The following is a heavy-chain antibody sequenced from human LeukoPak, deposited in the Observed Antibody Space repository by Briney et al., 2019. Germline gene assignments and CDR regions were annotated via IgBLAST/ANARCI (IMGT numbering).Heavy chain of an antibody. CDR2: IWYDGSNK. J-gene: IGHJ4*02. Sequence: GRSLRLSCAASGFTFSSYGMHWVRQAPGKGLEWVAVIWYDGSNKYYADSVKGRFTISRDNSKNTLYLQMNSLRAEDTALYYCAKAKREDATAGCFDYWGQGTLVTVSS. D-gene: IGHD2-15*01. V-gene: IGHV3-33*06. CDR1: GFTFSSYG. CDR3: AKAKREDATAGCFDY.